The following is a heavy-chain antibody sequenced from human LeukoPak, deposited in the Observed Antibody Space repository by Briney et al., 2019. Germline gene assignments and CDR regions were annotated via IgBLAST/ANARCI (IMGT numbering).Heavy chain of an antibody. V-gene: IGHV3-30*02. CDR3: AKIAVATYFDH. D-gene: IGHD5-12*01. J-gene: IGHJ4*02. Sequence: GGSLRLSCAASGFTFSSYGMHWVRQAPGKGLEWVAFLHYDGSNEYYANSVKGRFTISRDNSKNTLYLQMNSLRAKDTAVYYCAKIAVATYFDHWGQGTLVTVSS. CDR1: GFTFSSYG. CDR2: LHYDGSNE.